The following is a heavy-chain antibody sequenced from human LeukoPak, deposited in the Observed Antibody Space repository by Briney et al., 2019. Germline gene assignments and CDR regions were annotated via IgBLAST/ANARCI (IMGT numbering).Heavy chain of an antibody. J-gene: IGHJ3*02. V-gene: IGHV4-39*07. CDR2: IYYSGST. D-gene: IGHD4-17*01. CDR1: GGSISSSSYY. CDR3: ARGNGDCYAFDI. Sequence: SETLSLTCTVSGGSISSSSYYWGWIRQPPGKGLEWIGSIYYSGSTYYNPSLKSRVTISVDTSKNQFSLKLSSVTAADTAVYYCARGNGDCYAFDIWGQGTMVTVSS.